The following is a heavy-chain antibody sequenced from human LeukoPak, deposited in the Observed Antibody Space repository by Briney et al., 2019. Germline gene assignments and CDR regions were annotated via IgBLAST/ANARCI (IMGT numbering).Heavy chain of an antibody. V-gene: IGHV3-21*01. D-gene: IGHD3-10*01. CDR1: GFTFSSYS. J-gene: IGHJ6*03. CDR2: ISSSSSYI. CDR3: ARDGLLWFGEFVPRNYYYYYYMDV. Sequence: PGGSLRLSCAASGFTFSSYSMNWVRQAPGKGLEWVSSISSSSSYIYYADSVKGRFTISRDNAKNSLYLQMNSLRAEDTAVYYCARDGLLWFGEFVPRNYYYYYYMDVWGKGTTVTISS.